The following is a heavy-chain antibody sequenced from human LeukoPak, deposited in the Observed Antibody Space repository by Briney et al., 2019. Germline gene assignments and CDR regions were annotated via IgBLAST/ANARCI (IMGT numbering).Heavy chain of an antibody. CDR1: GFTFSNTW. J-gene: IGHJ6*03. Sequence: GGSLRLSCAASGFTFSNTWMSWVRQAPGKGLEWVGLTRNKANSYTTEYAASVKGRFTISRDDSTNSLYLQMNSLKTEDTAVYFCARGGRGVVYYYYYMDVWGKGTTVTVSS. D-gene: IGHD3-10*01. CDR3: ARGGRGVVYYYYYMDV. V-gene: IGHV3-72*01. CDR2: TRNKANSYTT.